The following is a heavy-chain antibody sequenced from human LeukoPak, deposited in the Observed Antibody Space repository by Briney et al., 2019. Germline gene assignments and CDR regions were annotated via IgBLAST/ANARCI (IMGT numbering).Heavy chain of an antibody. CDR2: FDPEDGET. CDR3: AIWRWELPYFDY. CDR1: GYTLTELS. J-gene: IGHJ4*02. D-gene: IGHD1-26*01. Sequence: GASVKVSCMVSGYTLTELSMHWVRQAPGKGLEWMGGFDPEDGETIYAQKFQGRVTMTEDTSTDTAYMELSSLRSEDTAVYYCAIWRWELPYFDYWGQGALVTVSS. V-gene: IGHV1-24*01.